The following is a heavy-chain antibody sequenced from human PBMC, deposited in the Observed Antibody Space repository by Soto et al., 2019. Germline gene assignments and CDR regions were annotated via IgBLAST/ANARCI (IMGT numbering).Heavy chain of an antibody. D-gene: IGHD6-13*01. J-gene: IGHJ4*02. Sequence: SETLSLTCTVSGGSISSYYWSWIRQPPGKGLEWIGYIYYSGSTNYNPSLKSRVTISVDTSKNQFSLKLSSVTAADTAVYYCARASSSSWYRYWGQGTLVTVSS. V-gene: IGHV4-59*01. CDR3: ARASSSSWYRY. CDR1: GGSISSYY. CDR2: IYYSGST.